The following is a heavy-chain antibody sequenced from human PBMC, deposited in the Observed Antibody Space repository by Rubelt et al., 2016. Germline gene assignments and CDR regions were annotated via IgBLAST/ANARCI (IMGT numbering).Heavy chain of an antibody. J-gene: IGHJ2*01. CDR3: AKDKIGGYDLDWYFDL. D-gene: IGHD5-12*01. Sequence: GGVVVQPGGSLRLSCAASGFTFDDYTMHWVRQAPGKGLEWVSLISWDGGSTYYADSVKGRFTISRDNSKNSLYLQMNSLRAEDTALYYCAKDKIGGYDLDWYFDLWGRGTLVTVSS. V-gene: IGHV3-43D*03. CDR1: GFTFDDYT. CDR2: ISWDGGST.